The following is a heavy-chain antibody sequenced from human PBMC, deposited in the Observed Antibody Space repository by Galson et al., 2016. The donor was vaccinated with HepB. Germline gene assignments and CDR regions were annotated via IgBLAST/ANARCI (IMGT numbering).Heavy chain of an antibody. J-gene: IGHJ4*02. D-gene: IGHD1-26*01. Sequence: PALVTPTQTLTLTCTFSGFSLTTSGVAVGWIRQPPGKALEWLALIYWDDDKFYSTSLKTRLSISKDTSKNQVVLTMTNMDPVDTATYFCARMGSGNYLFDYWGQGILVTVSS. V-gene: IGHV2-70*01. CDR1: GFSLTTSGVA. CDR2: IYWDDDK. CDR3: ARMGSGNYLFDY.